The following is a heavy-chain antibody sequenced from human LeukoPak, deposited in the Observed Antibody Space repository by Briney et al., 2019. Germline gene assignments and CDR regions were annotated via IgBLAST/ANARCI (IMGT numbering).Heavy chain of an antibody. V-gene: IGHV3-23*01. CDR2: ISSNGLMT. CDR3: AKRGGPAANYYFDY. Sequence: GGSLRLSCAVSGFSFSNYAMSWVRQAPGKGLEWVSAISSNGLMTYYADSVKGRFSISRDNFKNMLYLQMSSLRAEDTALYFCAKRGGPAANYYFDYWGQGALVTVSS. D-gene: IGHD2-2*01. J-gene: IGHJ4*02. CDR1: GFSFSNYA.